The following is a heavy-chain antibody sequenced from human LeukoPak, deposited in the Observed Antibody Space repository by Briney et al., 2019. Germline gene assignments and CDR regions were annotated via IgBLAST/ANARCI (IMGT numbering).Heavy chain of an antibody. CDR3: ARVGYCSSTSCYKGGAFDI. Sequence: PGGSLRLSCAASGFTFSSYAMSWVRQAPGKGLEWVSAISGSGGSTYYADSVKGRFTISRDNSKNTLYLQMNSLRAEDTAVYYCARVGYCSSTSCYKGGAFDIWGQGTMVTVSS. D-gene: IGHD2-2*01. CDR2: ISGSGGST. CDR1: GFTFSSYA. J-gene: IGHJ3*02. V-gene: IGHV3-23*01.